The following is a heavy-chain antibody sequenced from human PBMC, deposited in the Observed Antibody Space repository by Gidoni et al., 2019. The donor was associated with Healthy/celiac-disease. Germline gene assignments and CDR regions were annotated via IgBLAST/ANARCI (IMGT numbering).Heavy chain of an antibody. CDR2: ISYDGSNK. CDR1: GFTFSSYG. V-gene: IGHV3-30*18. D-gene: IGHD3-3*01. CDR3: AKVVGYYDFWSGYHLDY. J-gene: IGHJ4*02. Sequence: QVQLVESGGGVVQPGRSLRLSCAASGFTFSSYGMHWVRQAPGKGLEWVAVISYDGSNKYYADSVKGRFTISRDNSKNTLYLQMNSLRAEDTAVYYCAKVVGYYDFWSGYHLDYWGQGTLVTVSS.